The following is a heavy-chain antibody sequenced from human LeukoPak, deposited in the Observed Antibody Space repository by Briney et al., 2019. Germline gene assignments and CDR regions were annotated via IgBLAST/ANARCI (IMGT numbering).Heavy chain of an antibody. CDR2: IKQDGSEK. J-gene: IGHJ4*02. Sequence: GGSLRLSCAASGCIFSNYWMSWVRQAPGKGLEWVANIKQDGSEKYYVDSVKGRSTISRDDAKNSLYLQMNSRRAEDTAVYYWARPPRYSSSWLDCWGQGALVTVSS. V-gene: IGHV3-7*03. CDR3: ARPPRYSSSWLDC. CDR1: GCIFSNYW. D-gene: IGHD6-13*01.